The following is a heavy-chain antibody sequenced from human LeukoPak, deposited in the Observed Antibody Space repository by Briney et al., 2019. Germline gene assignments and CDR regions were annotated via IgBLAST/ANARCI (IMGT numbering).Heavy chain of an antibody. Sequence: ASVKVSCKASGYTFTGYYMHWVRQAPGQGLEWMGRINPNSGGTNYAQKFQGRVTMTRDTSISTAYMELSRLRSDDTAVYYCARDLMAEEDIVVVAAATGFDYWGQGTLVTVSS. CDR3: ARDLMAEEDIVVVAAATGFDY. CDR2: INPNSGGT. V-gene: IGHV1-2*06. CDR1: GYTFTGYY. D-gene: IGHD2-15*01. J-gene: IGHJ4*02.